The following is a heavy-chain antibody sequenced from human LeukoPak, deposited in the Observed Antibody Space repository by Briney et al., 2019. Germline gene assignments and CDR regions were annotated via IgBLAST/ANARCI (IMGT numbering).Heavy chain of an antibody. CDR2: ISGSGGST. V-gene: IGHV3-23*01. CDR1: GFTFSSYA. J-gene: IGHJ3*02. CDR3: AKDLSITIFGVVTDAFDI. Sequence: GGSLRLSCAASGFTFSSYAMSWVRQAPGKGLEWVSAISGSGGSTYYADSVKGRFTISRDNSKNTLYLQMNSLRAEDTAVYYCAKDLSITIFGVVTDAFDIWGQGTMVTVSS. D-gene: IGHD3-3*01.